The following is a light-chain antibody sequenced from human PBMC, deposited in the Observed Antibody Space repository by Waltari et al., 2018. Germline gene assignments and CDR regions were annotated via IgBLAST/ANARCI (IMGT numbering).Light chain of an antibody. Sequence: SYELTQPPSVPVSPGQTARITCSGDALPKQYAYWYQQKPDQAPVLLIYKDSERPSGIPERFSGSSSGTTVTLTISGVQADDEADYYCQSADSSGTQGVFGTGTKVTVL. V-gene: IGLV3-25*03. CDR3: QSADSSGTQGV. J-gene: IGLJ1*01. CDR1: ALPKQY. CDR2: KDS.